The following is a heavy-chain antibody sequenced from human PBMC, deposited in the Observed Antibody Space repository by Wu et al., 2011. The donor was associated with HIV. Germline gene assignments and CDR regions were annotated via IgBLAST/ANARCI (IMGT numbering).Heavy chain of an antibody. D-gene: IGHD3-10*01. V-gene: IGHV1-69*05. Sequence: VQLVQSGAEVKKPGASVKVSCKASGYTLPAMLSAGCDRPLDKGLSGWEGSSLSLVQQTTHRSSRAESRLPRTNPRAQPTWSWSSLRSEDTAVYYCARGGGFGYYGSGKGWFDPWGQGTLVTVSS. CDR3: ARGGGFGYYGSGKGWFDP. CDR2: SSLSLVQ. J-gene: IGHJ5*02. CDR1: GYTLPAML.